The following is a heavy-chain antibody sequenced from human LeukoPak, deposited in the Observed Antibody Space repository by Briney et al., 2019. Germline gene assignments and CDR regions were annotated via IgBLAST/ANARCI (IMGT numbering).Heavy chain of an antibody. CDR2: IYSGGST. D-gene: IGHD2-15*01. CDR1: GFTVSSNY. J-gene: IGHJ4*02. Sequence: GGSLRLSCAASGFTVSSNYMSWVRQAPGKGLEWVSVIYSGGSTYYADSVKGRFTISRDNYKNTLYLQMNSLRAEDTAVYYCARSASGGYFDYWGQGTLVTVSS. V-gene: IGHV3-66*01. CDR3: ARSASGGYFDY.